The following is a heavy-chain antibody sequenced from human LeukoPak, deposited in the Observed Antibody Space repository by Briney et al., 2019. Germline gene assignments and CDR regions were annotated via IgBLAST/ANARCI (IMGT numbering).Heavy chain of an antibody. Sequence: HPGGSLRLSCAASGFTFSTFAMIWVRQPPGKGLEWVSSIFSGGGEIHYADSVRGRFTISRDNSKNTLYLQMNSLRAEDTAVYYCAKDRRDIVVVPAADDAFDIWGQGTMVTVSS. V-gene: IGHV3-23*01. CDR2: IFSGGGEI. D-gene: IGHD2-2*01. J-gene: IGHJ3*02. CDR3: AKDRRDIVVVPAADDAFDI. CDR1: GFTFSTFA.